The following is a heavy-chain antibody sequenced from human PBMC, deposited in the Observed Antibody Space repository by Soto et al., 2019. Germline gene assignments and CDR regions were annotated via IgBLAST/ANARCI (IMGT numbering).Heavy chain of an antibody. CDR2: INSDGSST. J-gene: IGHJ4*02. Sequence: GGSLRLSCAASGFTFSTYWMHWVRQAPGKGLVWVSRINSDGSSTNYADSVKGRFTVSRDNAKNTLFLQMNSLRAEDTALYYCARGYCSGGSCWDPSFDYWGQGTLVTVSS. CDR3: ARGYCSGGSCWDPSFDY. V-gene: IGHV3-74*01. D-gene: IGHD2-15*01. CDR1: GFTFSTYW.